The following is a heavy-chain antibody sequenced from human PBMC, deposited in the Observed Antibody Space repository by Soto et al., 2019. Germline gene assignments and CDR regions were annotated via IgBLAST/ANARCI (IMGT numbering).Heavy chain of an antibody. J-gene: IGHJ4*02. CDR1: GFTFNNNC. CDR2: IKSDGTTT. CDR3: TRGGATGAGIYHLEN. Sequence: EVQLVESGGGLVQPGGSLRLSCAASGFTFNNNCMHWVRQAPGKGLVWISRIKSDGTTTTYADFVKGRFIISRDNAKNPLYLQVTRLGGEDPALYYCTRGGATGAGIYHLENWAPGTLVTVAS. D-gene: IGHD3-10*01. V-gene: IGHV3-74*01.